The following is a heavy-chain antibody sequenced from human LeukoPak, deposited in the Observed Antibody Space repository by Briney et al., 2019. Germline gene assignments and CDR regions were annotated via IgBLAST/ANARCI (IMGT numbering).Heavy chain of an antibody. V-gene: IGHV4-34*01. CDR1: GGSFSGYY. CDR3: ASRNPVPRGDVDY. J-gene: IGHJ4*02. Sequence: SETLSLTCAVSGGSFSGYYWSWIRQPPGKGLEWIGEINHSGSTNYNTSLKSRVSISVDTSKNQFSLKLSSVTAVDTAVYYCASRNPVPRGDVDYWGQRTLVTVSS. D-gene: IGHD2-21*02. CDR2: INHSGST.